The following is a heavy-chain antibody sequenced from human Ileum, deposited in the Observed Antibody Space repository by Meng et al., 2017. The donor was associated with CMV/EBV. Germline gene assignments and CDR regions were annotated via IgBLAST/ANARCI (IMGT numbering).Heavy chain of an antibody. V-gene: IGHV1-18*01. CDR1: GYTFTTYG. CDR3: ATDGVLPPTPAATYHH. J-gene: IGHJ1*01. Sequence: ASVKVSCKTSGYTFTTYGISWMRQAPGQGLEWVAWVSPYNGNTNYAQKFRGRVTLTTDTSTSTAYMEVRSLRSDGTAIYSCATDGVLPPTPAATYHHWGQGTLVTVSS. D-gene: IGHD2-2*01. CDR2: VSPYNGNT.